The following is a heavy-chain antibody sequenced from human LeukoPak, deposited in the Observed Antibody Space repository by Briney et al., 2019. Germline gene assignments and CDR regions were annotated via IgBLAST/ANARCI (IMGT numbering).Heavy chain of an antibody. J-gene: IGHJ4*02. Sequence: SETLSLTCTVSGGSISSGGYDWSWLRQHPGKGLEWIGYIYYSGSTYYNPSLKSRVTISVDTSKNQFSLKLSSVTAADTAVYYCAREDNYGSGSYFYWGQGTLVTVSS. CDR3: AREDNYGSGSYFY. CDR2: IYYSGST. CDR1: GGSISSGGYD. D-gene: IGHD3-10*01. V-gene: IGHV4-31*03.